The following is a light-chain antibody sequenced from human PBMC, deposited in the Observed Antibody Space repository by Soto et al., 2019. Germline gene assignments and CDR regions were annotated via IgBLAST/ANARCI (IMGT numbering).Light chain of an antibody. J-gene: IGKJ1*01. CDR3: QQYGSSPTWT. Sequence: ESVLTQSPGTLSLSPGQRATLSCRASQSVNSNYLTWYQQKPGQAPRLLIYGASTRATGIPDRFSGSGSGTDFTLTISRLEPEDSAVYYCQQYGSSPTWTVGQGTKVEIK. CDR1: QSVNSNY. V-gene: IGKV3-20*01. CDR2: GAS.